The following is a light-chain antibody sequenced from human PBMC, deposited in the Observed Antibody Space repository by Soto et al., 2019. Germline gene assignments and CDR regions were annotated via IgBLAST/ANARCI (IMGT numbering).Light chain of an antibody. J-gene: IGKJ1*01. CDR3: QQYDSYSWT. Sequence: DIQMTQSPSSVSASVGDRVTISCRASQSVYTWLVWYQQKPGKAPKLLIFDASSLKSGVPSRFSGGGSGTEFTLTISSLQPDDFATYYCQQYDSYSWTFGQGTKVDI. CDR2: DAS. V-gene: IGKV1-5*01. CDR1: QSVYTW.